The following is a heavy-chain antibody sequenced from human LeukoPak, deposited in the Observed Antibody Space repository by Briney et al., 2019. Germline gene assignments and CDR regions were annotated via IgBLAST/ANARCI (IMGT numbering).Heavy chain of an antibody. CDR1: AFTFSSYG. CDR3: AKDLRGCSSTSCYPGY. CDR2: ISYDGSNK. Sequence: GEALILSCPSSAFTFSSYGMHWGRQAPGKGLEWVAVISYDGSNKYYADSEKGRFTISSENSKHTLYLQMNSLRAEDTAVYYCAKDLRGCSSTSCYPGYWGQGTLVTVSS. J-gene: IGHJ4*02. D-gene: IGHD2-2*01. V-gene: IGHV3-30*18.